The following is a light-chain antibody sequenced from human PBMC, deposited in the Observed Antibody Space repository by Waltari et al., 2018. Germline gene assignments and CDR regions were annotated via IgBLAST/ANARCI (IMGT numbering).Light chain of an antibody. CDR1: NLGDKY. CDR3: QAWDSSTVV. J-gene: IGLJ2*01. V-gene: IGLV3-1*01. CDR2: QDS. Sequence: SYELTQPPSVSVSPGQTASITCYGDNLGDKYSYWYQQRPGQSPVLVIAQDSQRPSAIPERVAGSNSGNTATLTISGTQAMDEAGYYCQAWDSSTVVFGGGTKLAVL.